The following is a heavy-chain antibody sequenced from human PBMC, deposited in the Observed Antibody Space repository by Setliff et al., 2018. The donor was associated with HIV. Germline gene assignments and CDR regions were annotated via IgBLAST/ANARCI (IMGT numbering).Heavy chain of an antibody. D-gene: IGHD3-22*01. J-gene: IGHJ4*02. CDR3: ARVYDSTGYYFDF. Sequence: SETLSLTCTVSGGSISSAGYYWSWIRQHTGTGLEWIGYIYYSGNTYYTPSLASRVSISVDKSKKQFSLKVTSVTAADTAVYYCARVYDSTGYYFDFWGQGTLVTVSS. V-gene: IGHV4-31*03. CDR2: IYYSGNT. CDR1: GGSISSAGYY.